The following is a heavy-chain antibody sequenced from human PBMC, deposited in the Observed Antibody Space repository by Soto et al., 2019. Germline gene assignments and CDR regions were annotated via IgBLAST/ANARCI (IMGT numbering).Heavy chain of an antibody. J-gene: IGHJ4*02. D-gene: IGHD3-10*01. CDR1: VFTFSNYT. CDR2: ISYDEIDK. V-gene: IGHV3-30*04. Sequence: GWSLRLSCASSVFTFSNYTMHWVRQAPGKGLEWVALISYDEIDKYFADAVKGRFTISRDNSKNTLYLQMDSLRAEDTAVYYCAGRSGSSDYWGRGTLVTVSS. CDR3: AGRSGSSDY.